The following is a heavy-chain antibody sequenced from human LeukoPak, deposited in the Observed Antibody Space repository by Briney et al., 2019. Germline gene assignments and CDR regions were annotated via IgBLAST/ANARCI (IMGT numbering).Heavy chain of an antibody. V-gene: IGHV3-48*03. CDR3: AREDTAMVNYYYYGMDG. J-gene: IGHJ6*02. D-gene: IGHD5-18*01. CDR2: ISSSGSTI. CDR1: GFTFSSYE. Sequence: GGSLRLSCAASGFTFSSYEMNWVRQAPGKGLEWVSYISSSGSTIYYADSVKGRFTISRDNAKNSLYLQMNSLRAEDTAVYYCAREDTAMVNYYYYGMDGWGQGTRSPSP.